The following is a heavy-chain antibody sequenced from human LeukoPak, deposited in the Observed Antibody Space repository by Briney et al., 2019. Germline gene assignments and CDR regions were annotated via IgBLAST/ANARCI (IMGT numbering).Heavy chain of an antibody. CDR3: ARDRIVVVPAASNYYYGMDV. D-gene: IGHD2-2*01. V-gene: IGHV4-30-4*01. CDR2: IYCSGST. Sequence: SQTLSLTCTVSGGSISSGDYYWSWIRQPPGRGLEWIGYIYCSGSTYYNPSLKSRVTISVDTSKNQFSLKLSSVTAADTAVYYCARDRIVVVPAASNYYYGMDVWGQGTTVTVSS. CDR1: GGSISSGDYY. J-gene: IGHJ6*02.